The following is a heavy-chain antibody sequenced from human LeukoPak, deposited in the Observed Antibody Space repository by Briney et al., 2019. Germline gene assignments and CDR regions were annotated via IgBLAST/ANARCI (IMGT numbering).Heavy chain of an antibody. CDR1: GFTFSSYS. D-gene: IGHD6-19*01. V-gene: IGHV3-21*01. CDR3: ARDKYSSGSFDP. J-gene: IGHJ5*02. CDR2: ISSSSSYI. Sequence: SGGSLRLSCAASGFTFSSYSMNWVRRAPGKGLEWVSSISSSSSYIYYADSVKGRFTISRDNAKNSLYLQMNSLRAEDTAVYYCARDKYSSGSFDPWGQGTLVTVSS.